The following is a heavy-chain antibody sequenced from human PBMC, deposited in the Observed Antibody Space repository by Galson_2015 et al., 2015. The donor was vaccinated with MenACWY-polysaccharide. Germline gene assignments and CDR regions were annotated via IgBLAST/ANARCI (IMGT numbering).Heavy chain of an antibody. CDR1: GYTFTDYN. Sequence: SVKVSCKASGYTFTDYNMYWVRQAPGQGLEWMGWINPDSGDTKSAQKFQGRVTMTRDVSISTASMGLSWLRSDDTAVYYCTRGVLAVARVPTSGSNDFWGQGTLVTVSS. V-gene: IGHV1-2*02. CDR2: INPDSGDT. CDR3: TRGVLAVARVPTSGSNDF. D-gene: IGHD6-19*01. J-gene: IGHJ4*02.